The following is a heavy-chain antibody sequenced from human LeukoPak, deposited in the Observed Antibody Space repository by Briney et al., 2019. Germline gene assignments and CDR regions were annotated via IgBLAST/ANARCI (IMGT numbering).Heavy chain of an antibody. CDR2: IDTNTRNP. J-gene: IGHJ4*02. Sequence: ASVKVSCKASGYTFTGYSMNWVRQAPGQGLEWMGWIDTNTRNPTYAQGFTGRFVFSLDTSVSTTYLQISSLEADDTAVYYCARGVFYDSSGYYRELYYFDYWGQGTLITVSS. V-gene: IGHV7-4-1*02. CDR1: GYTFTGYS. CDR3: ARGVFYDSSGYYRELYYFDY. D-gene: IGHD3-22*01.